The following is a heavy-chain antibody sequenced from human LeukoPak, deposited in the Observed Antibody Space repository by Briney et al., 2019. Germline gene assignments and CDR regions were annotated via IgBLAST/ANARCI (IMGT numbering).Heavy chain of an antibody. V-gene: IGHV3-48*01. CDR1: GFTFSSYS. CDR2: ISSTSSTL. CDR3: AKGSLGSWYYFDY. D-gene: IGHD6-13*01. J-gene: IGHJ4*02. Sequence: PGGSLRLSCAASGFTFSSYSMNWVRQAPGKGLEWVSYISSTSSTLYYADSVKGRFTISRDNSKNTLYLQMNSLRAEDTAVYYCAKGSLGSWYYFDYWGQGTLVTVSS.